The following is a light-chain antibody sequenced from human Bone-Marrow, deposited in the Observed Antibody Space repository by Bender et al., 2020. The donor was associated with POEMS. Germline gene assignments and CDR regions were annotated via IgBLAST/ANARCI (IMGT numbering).Light chain of an antibody. J-gene: IGLJ2*01. CDR2: DVS. CDR1: GSDIGGYNY. V-gene: IGLV2-14*03. Sequence: QSALTQPASVSGSPGQSLTISCTGSGSDIGGYNYVSWYQQHPGKAPKLIIYDVSDRPSGVSNRFSGSKSGNTASLTVSGLQADDEADYYCSSYTSGGTLVFGGGTKVTVL. CDR3: SSYTSGGTLV.